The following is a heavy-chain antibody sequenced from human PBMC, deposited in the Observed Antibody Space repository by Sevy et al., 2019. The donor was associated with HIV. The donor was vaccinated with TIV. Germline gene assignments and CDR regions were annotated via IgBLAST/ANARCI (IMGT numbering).Heavy chain of an antibody. CDR2: ISHDGINE. J-gene: IGHJ6*02. Sequence: GGSLRLSCIGSGFSFSYYGIHWVRQAPGKGLDWVALISHDGINEYYANSVKGRFTISRDNPKNTVYLEMNSLRNEDTAIYFCANAHSGSYSHSYLYALDVWGQGTTVTVSS. CDR3: ANAHSGSYSHSYLYALDV. CDR1: GFSFSYYG. D-gene: IGHD1-26*01. V-gene: IGHV3-30*18.